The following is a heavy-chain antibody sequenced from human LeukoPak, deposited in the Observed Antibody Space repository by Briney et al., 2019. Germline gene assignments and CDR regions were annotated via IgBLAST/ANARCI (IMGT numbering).Heavy chain of an antibody. Sequence: PSETLSLTCAVSDSSISGTSYWGWIRQPPGKGLEWIGSIYHSGGTVYNPSLKSRVTISVDTSKKQFSLKLTSVTAADTAVYYCARNDSSGYFDYWGQGTLVTVSS. CDR3: ARNDSSGYFDY. CDR2: IYHSGGT. V-gene: IGHV4-38-2*01. D-gene: IGHD3-22*01. J-gene: IGHJ4*02. CDR1: DSSISGTSY.